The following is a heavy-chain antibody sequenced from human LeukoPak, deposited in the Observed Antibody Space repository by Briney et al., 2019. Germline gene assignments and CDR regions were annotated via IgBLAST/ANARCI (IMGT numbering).Heavy chain of an antibody. V-gene: IGHV4-59*01. CDR2: IYYSGST. Sequence: SETLSLTCTVSGGSISSYYWSWIRQPPGKGLEWIGYIYYSGSTNYNPSLKSRVTISVDTSKNQFPLKLSSVTAADTAVYYCARGEQNYDSSDSPFDYWGQGTLVTVSS. CDR1: GGSISSYY. D-gene: IGHD3-22*01. J-gene: IGHJ4*02. CDR3: ARGEQNYDSSDSPFDY.